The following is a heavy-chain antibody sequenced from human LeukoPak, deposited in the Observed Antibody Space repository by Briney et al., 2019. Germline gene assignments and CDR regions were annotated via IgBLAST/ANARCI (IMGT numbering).Heavy chain of an antibody. Sequence: SETLSLTCTVSGGSISSGTSSWSWIRQPPGQGPEWIGYIYQSGTTYYNPSLKSRVSISVDRSKNQFSLKLSSVTAADTAVYYSARENCGLGHAFDIWGQGTMVTVSS. J-gene: IGHJ3*02. CDR3: ARENCGLGHAFDI. V-gene: IGHV4-30-2*01. CDR2: IYQSGTT. D-gene: IGHD2-21*01. CDR1: GGSISSGTSS.